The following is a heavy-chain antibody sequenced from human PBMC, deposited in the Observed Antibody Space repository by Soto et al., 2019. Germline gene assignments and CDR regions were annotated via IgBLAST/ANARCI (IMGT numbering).Heavy chain of an antibody. CDR3: ARPPLPGYSIHFNF. CDR1: GYIFIDYW. D-gene: IGHD2-15*01. J-gene: IGHJ4*02. CDR2: VYPRDSDT. V-gene: IGHV5-51*01. Sequence: GESLKISCKASGYIFIDYWIGWVRQMPGKGLEWMGIVYPRDSDTRYSPSFQGQVTISADRSTGTAFLQWRSLKASDTALYYCARPPLPGYSIHFNFWGQGPLVTVS.